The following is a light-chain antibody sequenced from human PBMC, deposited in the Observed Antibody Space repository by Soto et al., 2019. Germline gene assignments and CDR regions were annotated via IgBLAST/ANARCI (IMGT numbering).Light chain of an antibody. CDR2: DAS. V-gene: IGKV3-11*01. CDR3: QQRSNWPPT. Sequence: EIVLTQSPANPSLSPGERATPSCRASQSVSSYFAWYQQKPGQAPRLLIYDASNRATGIPARFSGSGSGTDFTLTISSLEPEDFAVYYCQQRSNWPPTFGQGTKVDIK. CDR1: QSVSSY. J-gene: IGKJ1*01.